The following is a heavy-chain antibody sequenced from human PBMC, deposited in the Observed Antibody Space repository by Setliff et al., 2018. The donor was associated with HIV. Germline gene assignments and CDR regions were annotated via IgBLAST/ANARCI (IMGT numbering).Heavy chain of an antibody. Sequence: PSETLSLTCTVSGGSISSDTFYWSWIRQPAGKGLEWLGHIYTSGSTNYNPSLKSRVTISVDTSKNQFSLKLSSVTAADTAVYYCARGVYLEYSSPRWFDPWGQGTLVTVSS. CDR1: GGSISSDTFY. CDR3: ARGVYLEYSSPRWFDP. CDR2: IYTSGST. D-gene: IGHD6-6*01. V-gene: IGHV4-61*09. J-gene: IGHJ5*02.